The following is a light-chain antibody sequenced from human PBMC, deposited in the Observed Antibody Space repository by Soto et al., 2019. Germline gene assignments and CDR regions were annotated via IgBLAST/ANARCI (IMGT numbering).Light chain of an antibody. V-gene: IGLV2-14*01. CDR2: DVT. Sequence: QSVLTQPASVSGSPGQSITISCTGTSSDVGGYNYVSWYQQQPGKAPKFMIYDVTNRPSGVSNRFSGSKSGNTASLTISGLQAEDEADYYCCSYTTSNTRQIVFGTGXKVTVL. J-gene: IGLJ1*01. CDR1: SSDVGGYNY. CDR3: CSYTTSNTRQIV.